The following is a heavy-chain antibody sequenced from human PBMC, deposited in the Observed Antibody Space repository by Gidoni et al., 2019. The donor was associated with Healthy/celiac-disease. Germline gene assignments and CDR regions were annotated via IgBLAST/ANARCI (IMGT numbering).Heavy chain of an antibody. V-gene: IGHV1-46*01. Sequence: QVQLVQSGAEVKKPGASVKVSCKAPGYTLTSYYMHWVRQAPGQGLEWMGITNPSGGSTSYAQKFQGRVTMTRDTSTSTVYMELSSLRSEDTAVYYCAREGERGAMDVWGQGTTVPVSS. D-gene: IGHD1-1*01. J-gene: IGHJ6*02. CDR3: AREGERGAMDV. CDR1: GYTLTSYY. CDR2: TNPSGGST.